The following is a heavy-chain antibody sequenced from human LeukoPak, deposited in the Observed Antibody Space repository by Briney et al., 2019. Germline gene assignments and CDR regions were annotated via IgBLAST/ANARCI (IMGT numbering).Heavy chain of an antibody. Sequence: PGGSLRLSCAVSGFAFSGYGMSWVRQAPGKGLEWVSGISGRGDSTYYVDSVKGRFTFSRDNSKNTLYLQMNSLRAEDTAIYYCARGLLGIDYWGQGTLVTVSS. CDR1: GFAFSGYG. CDR2: ISGRGDST. V-gene: IGHV3-23*01. J-gene: IGHJ4*02. D-gene: IGHD2-21*02. CDR3: ARGLLGIDY.